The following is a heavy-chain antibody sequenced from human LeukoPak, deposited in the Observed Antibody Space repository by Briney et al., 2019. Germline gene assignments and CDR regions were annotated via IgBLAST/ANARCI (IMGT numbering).Heavy chain of an antibody. CDR1: GFTFSSYS. CDR2: ISSSSSYI. CDR3: ARDVVVPAARSLAFDI. D-gene: IGHD2-2*01. J-gene: IGHJ3*02. Sequence: KPGGSLRLSCAASGFTFSSYSMNWVRQAPGKGLEWVSSISSSSSYIYYADSVKGRFTISGDNAKNSLYLQMNSLRAEDTAVYYCARDVVVPAARSLAFDIWGQGTMFTVSS. V-gene: IGHV3-21*01.